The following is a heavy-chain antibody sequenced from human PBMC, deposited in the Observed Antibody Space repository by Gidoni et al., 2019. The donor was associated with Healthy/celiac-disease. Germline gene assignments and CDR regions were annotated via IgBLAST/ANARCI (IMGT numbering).Heavy chain of an antibody. CDR3: TTYYYDSSGYCH. D-gene: IGHD3-22*01. J-gene: IGHJ4*02. Sequence: EVQLVESGGGLVKPGGSLRLSCAASGFTFSNAWMSWVRQAPGKGLEWVGRIKSKTDGGTTDYAAPVKGRFTISRDDSKNTLYLQMNSLKTEDTAVYYCTTYYYDSSGYCHWGQGTLVTVSS. CDR1: GFTFSNAW. CDR2: IKSKTDGGTT. V-gene: IGHV3-15*01.